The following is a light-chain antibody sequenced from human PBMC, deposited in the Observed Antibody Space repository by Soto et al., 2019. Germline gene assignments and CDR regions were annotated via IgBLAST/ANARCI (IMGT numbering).Light chain of an antibody. CDR2: GAS. J-gene: IGKJ1*01. CDR1: QSVTKS. CDR3: QQYGGSPRT. V-gene: IGKV3-20*01. Sequence: EIVLTQSPGTLSLSPGERATLSCRASQSVTKSLAWYQQKPGQAPRLLIYGASSRATGIPDRFSGSGSGTDFTLTISRLEPEDFAVYYCQQYGGSPRTFGQGTKVDI.